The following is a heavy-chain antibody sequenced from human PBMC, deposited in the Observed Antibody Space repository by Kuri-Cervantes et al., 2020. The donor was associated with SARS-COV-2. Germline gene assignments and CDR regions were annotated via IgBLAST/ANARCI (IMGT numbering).Heavy chain of an antibody. J-gene: IGHJ4*02. CDR2: IFYSGSP. V-gene: IGHV4-59*01. CDR1: GGSISSYY. CDR3: AGDVPVYGALDF. Sequence: SETLSLTCTVSGGSISSYYWSWIRQPPGKGLEWIGYIFYSGSPNYNPSLKSRVTISVDMSKNQFSLKLSSVTAADTAVYFCAGDVPVYGALDFWGQGTLVTVSS. D-gene: IGHD4-17*01.